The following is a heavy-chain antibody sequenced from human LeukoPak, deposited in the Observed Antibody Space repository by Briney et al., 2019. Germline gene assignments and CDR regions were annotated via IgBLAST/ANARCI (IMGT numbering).Heavy chain of an antibody. J-gene: IGHJ4*02. CDR2: IYPGDSDT. CDR1: GYSFTSYW. CDR3: ARPGRGGYYDSSGFEPYYFDY. V-gene: IGHV5-51*01. Sequence: GESLKISCKGSGYSFTSYWIGWVRQMPGKGLEWVGIIYPGDSDTRYSPSFQGQVTISADKSNSTAYLQWSSLKASDTAMYYCARPGRGGYYDSSGFEPYYFDYWGQGTLVTVSS. D-gene: IGHD3-22*01.